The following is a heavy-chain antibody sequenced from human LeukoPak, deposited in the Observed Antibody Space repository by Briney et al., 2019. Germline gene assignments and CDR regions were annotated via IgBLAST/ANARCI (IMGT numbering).Heavy chain of an antibody. CDR3: AKDIGMATIIVGFEY. V-gene: IGHV3-9*01. CDR1: GFTFDDYA. Sequence: GGSLRLSCAASGFTFDDYAMHWVRQAPGKGLEWVSGVSWNSGSIAYADSVKGRFTISRDNAKNSLYLQMNSLRAEDTALYYCAKDIGMATIIVGFEYWGQGTLVTVSS. D-gene: IGHD5-24*01. CDR2: VSWNSGSI. J-gene: IGHJ4*02.